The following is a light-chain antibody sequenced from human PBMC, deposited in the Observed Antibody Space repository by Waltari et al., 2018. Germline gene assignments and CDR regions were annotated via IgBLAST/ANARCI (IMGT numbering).Light chain of an antibody. J-gene: IGLJ3*02. CDR1: TGAVTSGHY. V-gene: IGLV7-46*01. CDR3: LLSLRSGRV. CDR2: DTG. Sequence: QAVVTQEPSLTVSPGGTVTLTCDSSTGAVTSGHYPYWFQPKPGQAPRTLIFDTGSKHSWTPARFSCSLLGCKVDLTLSGAQPEDEADYYCLLSLRSGRVFGGGTKLTVL.